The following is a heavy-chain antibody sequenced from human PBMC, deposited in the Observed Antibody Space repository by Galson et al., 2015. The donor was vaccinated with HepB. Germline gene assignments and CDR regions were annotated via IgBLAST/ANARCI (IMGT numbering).Heavy chain of an antibody. CDR1: GFTFSSYG. D-gene: IGHD6-19*01. CDR2: IWYDGSNK. Sequence: SLRLSCAASGFTFSSYGMHWVRQAPGKGLEWVAVIWYDGSNKYYADSVKGRFTISRDNSKNTLYLQMNSLRAEDTAVYYCARVADKGYSSGPFDYWGQGTLVTVSS. CDR3: ARVADKGYSSGPFDY. V-gene: IGHV3-33*01. J-gene: IGHJ4*02.